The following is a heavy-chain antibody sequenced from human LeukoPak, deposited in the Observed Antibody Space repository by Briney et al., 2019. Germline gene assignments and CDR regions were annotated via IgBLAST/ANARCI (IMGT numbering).Heavy chain of an antibody. CDR1: GGSISSSSYY. D-gene: IGHD6-19*01. CDR3: ARLQQWLAVGWFDP. J-gene: IGHJ5*02. Sequence: SETLSLTCTVSGGSISSSSYYWGWIRQAPGKGPEWIGSIFYTGSTHYNPSLKSRVTISVDTSKNQFSLKLSSVTAADTAVYYCARLQQWLAVGWFDPWGQGTLVTVSS. V-gene: IGHV4-39*01. CDR2: IFYTGST.